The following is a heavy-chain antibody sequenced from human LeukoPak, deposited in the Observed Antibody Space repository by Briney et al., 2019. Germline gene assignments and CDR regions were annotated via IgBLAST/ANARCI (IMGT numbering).Heavy chain of an antibody. CDR2: INPNSGGT. Sequence: ASVKVSCKASGYTFTGYYMHWVRQAPGQGLEWMGWINPNSGGTNYAQKFQGRVTMTRDTSISTAYMELSRLRSDDTAVYYCARDRGDGYKSQDYWGQGTLVTVSS. CDR1: GYTFTGYY. J-gene: IGHJ4*02. CDR3: ARDRGDGYKSQDY. D-gene: IGHD5-24*01. V-gene: IGHV1-2*02.